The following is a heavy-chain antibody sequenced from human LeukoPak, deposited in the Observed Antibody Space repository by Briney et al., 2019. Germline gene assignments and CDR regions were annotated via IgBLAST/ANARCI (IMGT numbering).Heavy chain of an antibody. CDR3: ARTSTFFDC. D-gene: IGHD2-2*01. CDR2: INSISSSI. CDR1: GFTFSSYS. Sequence: GGSLRLSCAASGFTFSSYSLNWVRQAPGKGLEWVSSINSISSSIYYADSVKGRFTISRDNAKNSLYLQMNSLRVEDTAVYYCARTSTFFDCWGQGTLVTVSS. J-gene: IGHJ4*02. V-gene: IGHV3-21*01.